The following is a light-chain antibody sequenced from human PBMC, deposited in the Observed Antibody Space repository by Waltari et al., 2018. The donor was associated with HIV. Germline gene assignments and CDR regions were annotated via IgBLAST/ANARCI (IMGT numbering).Light chain of an antibody. V-gene: IGKV3-20*01. CDR2: GAS. Sequence: IVLTQSRVTLSLSPGERPNLSCRASQTVSNNYLALYQQKPGQAPRLLTYGASSRATCIPDRFSGSGSGTDFTLTISRLEPEDFAVYYCQQFGTSYTFGQGTKLEVK. CDR3: QQFGTSYT. CDR1: QTVSNNY. J-gene: IGKJ2*01.